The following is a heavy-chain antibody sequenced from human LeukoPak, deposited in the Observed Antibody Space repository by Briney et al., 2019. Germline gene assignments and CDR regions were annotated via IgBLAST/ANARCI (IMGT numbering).Heavy chain of an antibody. V-gene: IGHV3-7*03. Sequence: GGSLRLSCAASGFTFSTYWMAWVRQAPGKRLEWVANIKGDGSEKYHGDSVTGRFTISRDNAKNSLYLQMNSLRAEDTAVYYCAKDRQWLVFDYWGQGTLVTVSS. CDR3: AKDRQWLVFDY. J-gene: IGHJ4*02. D-gene: IGHD6-19*01. CDR1: GFTFSTYW. CDR2: IKGDGSEK.